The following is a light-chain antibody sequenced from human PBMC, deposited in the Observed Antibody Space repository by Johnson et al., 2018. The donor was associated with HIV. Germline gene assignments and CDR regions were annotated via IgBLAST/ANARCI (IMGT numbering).Light chain of an antibody. J-gene: IGLJ1*01. CDR3: GTWDSSLRNGF. V-gene: IGLV1-51*02. CDR1: SSNIGNNY. CDR2: EDN. Sequence: QSVLTQPPSVSAAPGQKVTISCSGSSSNIGNNYVSWYQQLPGTAPKLLIYEDNKRPSGIPDRFSGSKSGTSATLGITGLQTGDEADYYCGTWDSSLRNGFFGTGTKVTVL.